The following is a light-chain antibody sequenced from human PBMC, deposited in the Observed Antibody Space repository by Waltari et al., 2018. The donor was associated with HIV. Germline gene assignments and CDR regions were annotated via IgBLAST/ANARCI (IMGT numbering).Light chain of an antibody. CDR1: ELGDSS. V-gene: IGLV3-1*01. CDR3: QARDSSTVV. Sequence: SYELTQPPSMSASPGQTAGTTSSGAELGDSSACSYQQKPAQSPLLVIYQDTKRPSGIPERFSGSNSGNTATLTISGTQAMDEADYYCQARDSSTVVFGGGTKLTVL. J-gene: IGLJ2*01. CDR2: QDT.